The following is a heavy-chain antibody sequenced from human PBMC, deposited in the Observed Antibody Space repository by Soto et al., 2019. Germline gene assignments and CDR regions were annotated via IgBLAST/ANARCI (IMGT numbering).Heavy chain of an antibody. CDR1: GFTFSSYA. CDR3: AKATRYNWNPNWFDP. V-gene: IGHV3-23*01. D-gene: IGHD1-20*01. Sequence: PGGSLRLSCAASGFTFSSYAMSWVRRAPGKGLEWVSAISGSGGSTYYADSVKGRFTISRDNSKNTLYLQMNSLRAEDTAVYYCAKATRYNWNPNWFDPWGQGTLVTVSS. CDR2: ISGSGGST. J-gene: IGHJ5*02.